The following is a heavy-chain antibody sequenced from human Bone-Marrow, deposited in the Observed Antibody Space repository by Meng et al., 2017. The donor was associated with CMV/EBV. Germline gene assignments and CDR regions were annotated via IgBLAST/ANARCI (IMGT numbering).Heavy chain of an antibody. J-gene: IGHJ6*02. Sequence: GGSLRLSCAASGFTFDDYDMHWVRQAPGKGLEWVSSISSSSSYIYYADSVKGRFTISRDNAKNSLYLQMNSLRAEDTAVYYCARGGALLRYGMDVWGQGTTVTVSS. CDR3: ARGGALLRYGMDV. CDR1: GFTFDDYD. V-gene: IGHV3-21*01. D-gene: IGHD3-16*01. CDR2: ISSSSSYI.